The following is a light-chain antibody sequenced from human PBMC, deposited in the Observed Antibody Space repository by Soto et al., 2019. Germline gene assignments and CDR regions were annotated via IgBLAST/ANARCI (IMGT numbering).Light chain of an antibody. Sequence: DIQMTQSPSSLSASVGDRVTITCRASQSISSYLNWYQQKPGKAPKLLIYAASSLQSGVPSRFSGSGSGTDFTLTISSLQHEDVATYYCQQSYSTPPWTFGQGTKVEIK. J-gene: IGKJ1*01. CDR2: AAS. V-gene: IGKV1-39*01. CDR1: QSISSY. CDR3: QQSYSTPPWT.